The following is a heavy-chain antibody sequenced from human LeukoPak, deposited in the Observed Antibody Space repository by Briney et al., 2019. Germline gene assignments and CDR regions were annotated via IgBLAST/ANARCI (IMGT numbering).Heavy chain of an antibody. D-gene: IGHD2-2*01. CDR2: IHFDGSTK. J-gene: IGHJ4*02. Sequence: PGGSLRLSCAASGFTFSSYGMHWVRQAPGKGLEWVAFIHFDGSTKYSGDSVKGRFTISRDNSKNTLYLQMNSLRPEDTAVYYCAKDQCTRTSCDGYPGYWGQGSLVTVPS. CDR1: GFTFSSYG. CDR3: AKDQCTRTSCDGYPGY. V-gene: IGHV3-30*02.